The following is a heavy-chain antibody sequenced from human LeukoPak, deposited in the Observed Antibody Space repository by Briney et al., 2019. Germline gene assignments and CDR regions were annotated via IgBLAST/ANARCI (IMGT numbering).Heavy chain of an antibody. V-gene: IGHV3-21*01. CDR1: GFTINSYS. Sequence: GGSLRLSCVASGFTINSYSMNWVRQAPGKGLEWVSSITSTSKYIDYADSLKGRFTISRDNARSSVYLQMNSLRAEDTAVYFCARDGKTYGDYHYFDYWGQGTLVTVSS. J-gene: IGHJ4*02. CDR2: ITSTSKYI. CDR3: ARDGKTYGDYHYFDY. D-gene: IGHD4-17*01.